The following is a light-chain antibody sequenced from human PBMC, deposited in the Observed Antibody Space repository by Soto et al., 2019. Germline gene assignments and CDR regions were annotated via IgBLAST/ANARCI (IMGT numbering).Light chain of an antibody. J-gene: IGKJ1*01. CDR1: HNIDSR. CDR3: QQYANWPPWT. CDR2: GAS. V-gene: IGKV3-15*01. Sequence: EIVMPQSPATLSVSPGGRATLSCGARHNIDSRLAWHQLKRGQPPRLLIHGASTRAPGVAPRFSGSGSGTEYTLTISSLQAEDFAVDFCQQYANWPPWTFGQGTKVEI.